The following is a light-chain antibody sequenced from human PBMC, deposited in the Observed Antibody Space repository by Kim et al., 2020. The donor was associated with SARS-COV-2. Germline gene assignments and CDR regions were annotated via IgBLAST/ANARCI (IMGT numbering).Light chain of an antibody. J-gene: IGLJ2*01. Sequence: QSVLTQPPSVSAAPGQKVTISCTGSSANIGRYYVSWYQHLPGTVPKVFIYHNKKRRSEIPDRFSASKSGTFATLAITGLQTGDEAVYYCATWDSSLSAVLFGGGTKVTVL. CDR2: HNK. CDR1: SANIGRYY. CDR3: ATWDSSLSAVL. V-gene: IGLV1-51*01.